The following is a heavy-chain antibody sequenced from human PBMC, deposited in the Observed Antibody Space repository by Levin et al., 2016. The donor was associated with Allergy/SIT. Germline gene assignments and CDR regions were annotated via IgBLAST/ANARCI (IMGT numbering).Heavy chain of an antibody. V-gene: IGHV3-48*03. CDR2: VSRGGDTK. CDR3: ARDPGKQWLTYGTYYNYGMDV. J-gene: IGHJ6*02. Sequence: WIRQPPGKGLEWISYVSRGGDTKYYADSVKGRFTISRDNAKNSLFLQMNSLRAEDTAVYYCARDPGKQWLTYGTYYNYGMDVWGQGTTVTVSS. D-gene: IGHD6-19*01.